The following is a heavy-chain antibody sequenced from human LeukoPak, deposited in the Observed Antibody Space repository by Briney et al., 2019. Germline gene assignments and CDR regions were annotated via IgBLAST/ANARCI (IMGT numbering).Heavy chain of an antibody. CDR1: GGSFSGYS. CDR3: ARGPYYDSSAYYVY. Sequence: SETLSLTCAVYGGSFSGYSWNWIRQPPGKGLEWIGEVNHSGSTNHNPSLKSRVTISVNTSKNQFSLRLSSVTAADTAVYYCARGPYYDSSAYYVYWGQGTLVTVSS. J-gene: IGHJ4*02. D-gene: IGHD3-22*01. V-gene: IGHV4-34*01. CDR2: VNHSGST.